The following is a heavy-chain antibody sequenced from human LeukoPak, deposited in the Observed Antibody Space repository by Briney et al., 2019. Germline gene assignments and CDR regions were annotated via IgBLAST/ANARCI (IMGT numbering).Heavy chain of an antibody. Sequence: ASVKVSCKASGYTFTSYDINWVRQATGQGLEWMGWMNPNSGNTGYAQKFQGRVTMTRNTSISTAYMELSSLRSEDTAVYYCARGTRSSWYGVFGDAFDIWGQGTMVTVSS. CDR2: MNPNSGNT. V-gene: IGHV1-8*01. CDR1: GYTFTSYD. J-gene: IGHJ3*02. CDR3: ARGTRSSWYGVFGDAFDI. D-gene: IGHD6-13*01.